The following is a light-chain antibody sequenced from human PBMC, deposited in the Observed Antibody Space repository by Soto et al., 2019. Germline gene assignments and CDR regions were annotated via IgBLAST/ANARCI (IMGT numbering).Light chain of an antibody. V-gene: IGKV3-20*01. J-gene: IGKJ1*01. Sequence: EIVLTQSPGTLSLSPGEKVTLSCRASQSLSTTYLSWYQQKPGQAPRLFIYAASTRATGIPDRFSASGSGTDFTLTISRLEPEDFAVYYCHQYGYSPKTFGQGTKVDIK. CDR2: AAS. CDR3: HQYGYSPKT. CDR1: QSLSTTY.